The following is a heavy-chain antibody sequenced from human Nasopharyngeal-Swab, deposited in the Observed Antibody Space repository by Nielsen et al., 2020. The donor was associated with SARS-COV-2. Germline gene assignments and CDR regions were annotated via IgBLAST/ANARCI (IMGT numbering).Heavy chain of an antibody. V-gene: IGHV4-34*01. CDR3: ARSLPYSSSCPLDY. CDR2: INHSRST. CDR1: GGSFSGYY. J-gene: IGHJ4*02. Sequence: SETLSLTCAVYGGSFSGYYWSWILQPPPKGLGWIGEINHSRSTNYNPSLKSRVTISVDTSTNQFSLKLSSVTAADTAVYYCARSLPYSSSCPLDYWGQGTLVTVSS. D-gene: IGHD6-13*01.